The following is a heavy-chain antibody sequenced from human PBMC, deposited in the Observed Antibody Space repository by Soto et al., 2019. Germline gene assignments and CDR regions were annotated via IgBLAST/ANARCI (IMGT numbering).Heavy chain of an antibody. Sequence: QVQLMQSGTEVKKPGASVTVSCKASGYTSADFGISWVRQAPGQGLEWMGWVSGNNGASNPAPKVQGRCTMTLDTSTGVSYMALRSLRSDDTAIYYCVRDQKYFRVNGNWFDSWGQGTLVSVSS. CDR1: GYTSADFG. V-gene: IGHV1-18*04. CDR3: VRDQKYFRVNGNWFDS. D-gene: IGHD2-2*01. J-gene: IGHJ5*01. CDR2: VSGNNGAS.